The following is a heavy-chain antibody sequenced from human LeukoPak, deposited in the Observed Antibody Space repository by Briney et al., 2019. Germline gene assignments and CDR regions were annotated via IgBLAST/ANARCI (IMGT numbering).Heavy chain of an antibody. Sequence: SVKVSCKASGGTFSSYAISWVRQAPGQGLEWMGRIIPIFGTANYAQKFQGRVTITADESTSTAYMELSSLRSEDTAVYYCARGTVVPAAMGYYYYMDVWGKGTTVTVSS. D-gene: IGHD2-2*01. CDR1: GGTFSSYA. J-gene: IGHJ6*03. CDR3: ARGTVVPAAMGYYYYMDV. CDR2: IIPIFGTA. V-gene: IGHV1-69*13.